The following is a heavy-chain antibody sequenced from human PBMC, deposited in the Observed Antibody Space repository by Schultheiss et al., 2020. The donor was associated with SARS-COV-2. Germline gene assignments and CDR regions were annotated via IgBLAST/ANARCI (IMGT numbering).Heavy chain of an antibody. CDR3: ANQRSGYWYYFDY. CDR1: GFTFSSYW. CDR2: IWYDGSNK. J-gene: IGHJ4*02. Sequence: GGSLRLSCAASGFTFSSYWMSWVRQAPGKGLEWVAVIWYDGSNKYYADSVKGRFTISRDNSKNTLYLQMNSLRAEDTALYYCANQRSGYWYYFDYWGQGTLVTVSS. D-gene: IGHD3-22*01. V-gene: IGHV3-33*08.